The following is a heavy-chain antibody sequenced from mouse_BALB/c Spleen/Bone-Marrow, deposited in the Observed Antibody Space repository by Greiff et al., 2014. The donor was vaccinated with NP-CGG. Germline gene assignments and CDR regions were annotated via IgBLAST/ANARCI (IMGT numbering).Heavy chain of an antibody. Sequence: VQLVESGAELVRPGSSVKISCKASGYAFSSYWMNWAKQRPGQGLEWIGQIYPGDGDTNYNGNFKDKATLTTDKSSTTAYMQLSSLTSEDSAVYFCARGGRLTGYYFDYWGQGTTLTVSS. CDR2: IYPGDGDT. CDR3: ARGGRLTGYYFDY. D-gene: IGHD4-1*01. CDR1: GYAFSSYW. J-gene: IGHJ2*01. V-gene: IGHV1-80*01.